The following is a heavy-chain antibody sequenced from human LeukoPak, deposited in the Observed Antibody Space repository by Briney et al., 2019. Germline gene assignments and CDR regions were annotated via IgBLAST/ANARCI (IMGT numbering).Heavy chain of an antibody. CDR3: ARAPPRFDYYGSRRRVIARWFDP. D-gene: IGHD3-10*01. CDR1: GYTFTSYD. Sequence: ASVKVSCKASGYTFTSYDINWVRQATGQGLEWMGWMNPNSGNTGYAQKFQGRVTMTRNTSISTAYMELSSLRSEDTAVYYCARAPPRFDYYGSRRRVIARWFDPWGQGTLVTVSS. J-gene: IGHJ5*02. CDR2: MNPNSGNT. V-gene: IGHV1-8*01.